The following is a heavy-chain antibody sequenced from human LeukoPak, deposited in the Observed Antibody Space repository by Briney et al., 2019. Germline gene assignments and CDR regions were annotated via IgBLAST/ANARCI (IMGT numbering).Heavy chain of an antibody. CDR3: ARHTPWFDP. CDR1: GGSVSSGSYY. CDR2: FYNSGST. J-gene: IGHJ5*02. V-gene: IGHV4-61*01. Sequence: SETLSLTCTVSGGSVSSGSYYWSWIRQPPGKGLEWIGYFYNSGSTNYNPSLKSRVTISVDTSKNQFSLKLSSVTAADTAVYYCARHTPWFDPWGQGTLVTVSS.